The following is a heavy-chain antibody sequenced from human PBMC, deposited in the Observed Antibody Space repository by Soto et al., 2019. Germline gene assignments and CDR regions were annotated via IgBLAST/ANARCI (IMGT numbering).Heavy chain of an antibody. V-gene: IGHV1-69*01. CDR3: ASGGTTVNRRFDF. J-gene: IGHJ4*02. D-gene: IGHD4-4*01. Sequence: QVQVVQSGAEVKKPGSSVRVSCKASGGTSSSYAITWMRQAPGQGLEWMGGIIPILETTDYAQKFQGRVTFIADESTSTVYMELSSLTSEDTAVYYCASGGTTVNRRFDFWGQGTLVTVSS. CDR1: GGTSSSYA. CDR2: IIPILETT.